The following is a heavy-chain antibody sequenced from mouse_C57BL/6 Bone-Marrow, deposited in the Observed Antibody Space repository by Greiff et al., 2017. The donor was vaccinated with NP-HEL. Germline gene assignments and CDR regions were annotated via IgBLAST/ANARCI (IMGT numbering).Heavy chain of an antibody. D-gene: IGHD2-10*01. CDR3: ARTGLLLHYWYFDV. CDR1: GYTFTSYW. Sequence: QVQLQQPGAELVKPGASVKLSCKASGYTFTSYWMQWVKQRPGQGLEWIGAIDPSDSYTNYNQKFKGKATLTVDTSSSTAYMQLSSLTSEDSAVYYCARTGLLLHYWYFDVWGTGTTVTVSS. CDR2: IDPSDSYT. V-gene: IGHV1-50*01. J-gene: IGHJ1*03.